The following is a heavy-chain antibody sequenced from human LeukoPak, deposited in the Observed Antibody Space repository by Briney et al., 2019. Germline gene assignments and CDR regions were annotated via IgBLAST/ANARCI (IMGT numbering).Heavy chain of an antibody. CDR3: ARGLVVTDDAFDI. CDR1: GGTFSSYA. Sequence: SVKISCKASGGTFSSYAISWVRQAPGQGLEWMGGIIPIFGTANYAQKFQGRVTITTDESTSTAYMELSSLRSEDTAVYYCARGLVVTDDAFDIWGQGTMVTVSS. J-gene: IGHJ3*02. CDR2: IIPIFGTA. D-gene: IGHD2-15*01. V-gene: IGHV1-69*05.